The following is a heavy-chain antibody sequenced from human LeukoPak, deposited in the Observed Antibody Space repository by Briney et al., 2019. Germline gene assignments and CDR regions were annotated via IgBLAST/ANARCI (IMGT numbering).Heavy chain of an antibody. D-gene: IGHD3-9*01. V-gene: IGHV1-2*02. Sequence: ASVKVSCKASGYTFTGYYMHWVRQAPGQGLEWMGWINPNSGGTNYAQKFQGRVTMTRDTSISTAYMELGRLRSDDTAVYYCARPYFDLLDWFDPWGQGTLVAVSS. CDR3: ARPYFDLLDWFDP. CDR1: GYTFTGYY. CDR2: INPNSGGT. J-gene: IGHJ5*02.